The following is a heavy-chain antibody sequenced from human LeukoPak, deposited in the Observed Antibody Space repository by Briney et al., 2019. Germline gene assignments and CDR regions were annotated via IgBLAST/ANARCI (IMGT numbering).Heavy chain of an antibody. CDR2: IIPTFGTA. V-gene: IGHV1-69*05. Sequence: SVKVSCEASGGTFSSYAISWVRQAPGQGLEWMGRIIPTFGTANYAQKFQGRVTITTDESTSTAYMELSSLRSEDTAVYYCARLRGRSGSGSYNYFDYWGQGTLVTVSS. CDR3: ARLRGRSGSGSYNYFDY. D-gene: IGHD1-26*01. CDR1: GGTFSSYA. J-gene: IGHJ4*02.